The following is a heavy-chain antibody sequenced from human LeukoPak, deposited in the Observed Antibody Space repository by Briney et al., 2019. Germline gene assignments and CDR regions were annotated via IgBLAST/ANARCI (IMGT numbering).Heavy chain of an antibody. CDR3: AKVQFIVVVPAANQPYDY. D-gene: IGHD2-2*01. J-gene: IGHJ4*02. Sequence: DGSNKYYADSVKGRFTISRDNSKNTLYLQMNSLRAEDTAVYYCAKVQFIVVVPAANQPYDYWGQGTLVTVSS. V-gene: IGHV3-30*01. CDR2: DGSNK.